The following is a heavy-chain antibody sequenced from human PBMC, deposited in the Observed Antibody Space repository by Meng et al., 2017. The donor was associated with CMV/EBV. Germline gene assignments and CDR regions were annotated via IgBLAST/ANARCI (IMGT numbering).Heavy chain of an antibody. CDR1: GFTFSGYS. CDR2: ISSSGSTI. V-gene: IGHV3-11*01. J-gene: IGHJ5*02. CDR3: ARGGAARLRGWIDP. D-gene: IGHD6-6*01. Sequence: DSGFTFSGYSMSWIRQAPGKGLEWVSYISSSGSTIYYADSVKGRFTISRDNAKNSLYLQMNSLRAEDTAVYYCARGGAARLRGWIDPWGQGTLVTVSS.